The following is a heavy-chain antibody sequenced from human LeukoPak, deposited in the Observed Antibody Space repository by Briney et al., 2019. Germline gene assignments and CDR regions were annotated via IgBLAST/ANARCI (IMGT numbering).Heavy chain of an antibody. V-gene: IGHV3-48*03. CDR2: VGPGDDPI. Sequence: GGTLRLYCAASGFSFSNYEMNWVRQAPGRGLEWISFVGPGDDPIYYSDSVKGRFTISRDTAKNSVYLQMDRLRDEDTAIYYCARDGVATWSAFDVWGQGTVVTVSS. CDR1: GFSFSNYE. CDR3: ARDGVATWSAFDV. J-gene: IGHJ3*01. D-gene: IGHD5-12*01.